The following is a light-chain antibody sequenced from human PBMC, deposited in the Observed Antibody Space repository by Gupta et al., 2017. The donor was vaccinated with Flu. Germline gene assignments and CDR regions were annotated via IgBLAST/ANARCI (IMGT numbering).Light chain of an antibody. Sequence: QSVTITCTGASSEVGGYNYDSWNPQHPGNALILFIYDVTKRPSEGPARFSGSKSGNTATLTISGLQAEDEADYYCCSFAGDLCVFGTVTEVTVL. CDR3: CSFAGDLCV. V-gene: IGLV2-11*01. CDR1: SSEVGGYNY. CDR2: DVT. J-gene: IGLJ1*01.